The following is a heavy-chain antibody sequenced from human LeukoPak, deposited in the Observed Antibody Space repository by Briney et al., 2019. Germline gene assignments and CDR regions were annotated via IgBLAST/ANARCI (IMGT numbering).Heavy chain of an antibody. J-gene: IGHJ4*02. CDR2: IRYDGSNK. CDR3: ARARPYCSGGNCYSLDY. Sequence: GGSLRLSCAAAGFTFSSYGMHWVRQAPGKGLEWVAFIRYDGSNKYYADSVKGRFTISRDNSKNTLYLQMNSLRAEDTAVYYCARARPYCSGGNCYSLDYWGQGTLVTVSS. CDR1: GFTFSSYG. D-gene: IGHD2-15*01. V-gene: IGHV3-30*02.